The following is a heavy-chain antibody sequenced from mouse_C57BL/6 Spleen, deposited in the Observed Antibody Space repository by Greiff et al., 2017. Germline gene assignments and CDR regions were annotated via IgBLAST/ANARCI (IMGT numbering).Heavy chain of an antibody. CDR1: GFTFSSYG. CDR2: ISSGGSYT. Sequence: EVKLEESGGDLVKPGGSLKLSCAASGFTFSSYGMSWVRQTPDKRLEWVATISSGGSYTYYPDSVKGRFTISRDNAKNTLYLQMSSLKSEDTAMYYCARQITTVIDYFDYWGQGTTLTVSS. D-gene: IGHD1-1*01. J-gene: IGHJ2*01. CDR3: ARQITTVIDYFDY. V-gene: IGHV5-6*02.